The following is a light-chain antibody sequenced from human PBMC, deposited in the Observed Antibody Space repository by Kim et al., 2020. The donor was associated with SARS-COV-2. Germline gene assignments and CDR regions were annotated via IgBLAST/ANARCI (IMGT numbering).Light chain of an antibody. V-gene: IGKV3-15*01. Sequence: VSPGESATLSCRASRSVSSTLAWYQQKRGQAPRLLIYGASTRATGVPARFSGSGSGTEFNFTISSLQSEDFAIYYCQQYNNWPLTFGGGTKVDIK. CDR3: QQYNNWPLT. CDR2: GAS. J-gene: IGKJ4*01. CDR1: RSVSST.